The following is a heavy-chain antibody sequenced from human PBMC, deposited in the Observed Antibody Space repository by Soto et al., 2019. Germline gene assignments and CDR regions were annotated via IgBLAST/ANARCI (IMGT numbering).Heavy chain of an antibody. CDR3: ARDDISTPGAQGFDP. J-gene: IGHJ5*02. CDR2: ISAYNGNT. CDR1: DYTFINHG. D-gene: IGHD2-8*02. V-gene: IGHV1-18*01. Sequence: ASGKVSCKAYDYTFINHGISWVRQAPGQGLEWMGWISAYNGNTNYAQKLQDRVTMTTDASTSTAYMELRSLRSDDTAVYYCARDDISTPGAQGFDPWGQGTLVTVSS.